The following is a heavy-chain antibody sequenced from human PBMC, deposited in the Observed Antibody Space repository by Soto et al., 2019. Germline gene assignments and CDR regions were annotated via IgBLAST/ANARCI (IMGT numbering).Heavy chain of an antibody. CDR2: LYSGGT. Sequence: SETLSLTCEASGVSVSNRTHYWALVRQPTGKAREWIGFLYSGGTNYHPDHKSRLTIALDTSKNQLSLNLSTETAADTDVYYCVRELGLPDRADDKYYYYHLGVWGQRTTVTVSS. D-gene: IGHD3-22*01. V-gene: IGHV4-61*01. J-gene: IGHJ6*03. CDR1: GVSVSNRTHY. CDR3: VRELGLPDRADDKYYYYHLGV.